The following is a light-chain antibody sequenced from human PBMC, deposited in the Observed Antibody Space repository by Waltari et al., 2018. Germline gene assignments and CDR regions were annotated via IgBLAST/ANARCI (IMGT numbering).Light chain of an antibody. CDR1: QSVSSY. CDR3: QQFVSSPRT. CDR2: DAS. J-gene: IGKJ1*01. V-gene: IGKV3-11*01. Sequence: EIVLTQSPATLSLSPGEGATLSCWASQSVSSYLAWYQQKPGQAPRLLIYDASNRATGIPARFSGSVSGTDFTLTISRLEPEDFAVYYCQQFVSSPRTFGQGTKVEFK.